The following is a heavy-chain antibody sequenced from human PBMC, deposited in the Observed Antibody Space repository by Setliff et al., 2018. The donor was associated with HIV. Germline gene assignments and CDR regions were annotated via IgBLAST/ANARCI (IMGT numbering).Heavy chain of an antibody. V-gene: IGHV4-39*07. J-gene: IGHJ5*02. CDR1: GASISSRSYY. CDR3: ARALYCSSASCAKSDWLDP. Sequence: SETLSLTCTVSGASISSRSYYWAWIRQPPGKGLEWIGSIYHSGSTYYSPSLKSRVTISVDTSKNQFSLKLSSATAADTAIYYCARALYCSSASCAKSDWLDPWGQGTLVTVSS. D-gene: IGHD2-2*01. CDR2: IYHSGST.